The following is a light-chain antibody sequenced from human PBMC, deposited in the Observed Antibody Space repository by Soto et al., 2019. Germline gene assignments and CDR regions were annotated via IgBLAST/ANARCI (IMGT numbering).Light chain of an antibody. J-gene: IGLJ2*01. Sequence: QSALTQPASVSGSPGQSITISCTGTSSDIGGYNSVSWYQQHPGKAPKLVIYAVSNRPSGVSSRFSGSKSGNTASLTMSGLQAQDEANYYCAVWDDSLSGMVFGGGTKVTVL. CDR1: SSDIGGYNS. CDR2: AVS. V-gene: IGLV2-14*01. CDR3: AVWDDSLSGMV.